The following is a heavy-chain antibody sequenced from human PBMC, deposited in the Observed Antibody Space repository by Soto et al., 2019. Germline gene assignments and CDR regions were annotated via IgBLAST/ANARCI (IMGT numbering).Heavy chain of an antibody. V-gene: IGHV3-30*18. J-gene: IGHJ6*02. Sequence: GGSLRLSCAASGFTFSNYGMHWVRQAPGKGLEWVAFISDDGSNKYYADSMKGRFTMSRDNSKRTLYLQMSSPRVEDTAVYYCTKRRNVLRFLEWSSGMEVWGQGTTVTVSS. CDR2: ISDDGSNK. CDR3: TKRRNVLRFLEWSSGMEV. CDR1: GFTFSNYG. D-gene: IGHD3-3*01.